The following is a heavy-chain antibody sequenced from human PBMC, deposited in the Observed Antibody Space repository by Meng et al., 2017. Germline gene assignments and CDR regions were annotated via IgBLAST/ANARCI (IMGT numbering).Heavy chain of an antibody. V-gene: IGHV7-4-1*02. D-gene: IGHD5-24*01. CDR2: INTNTGNP. J-gene: IGHJ4*02. CDR1: GYTLTSYA. Sequence: VTRGSSWSRLKNPGASVNVSFKHSGYTLTSYAMNWVRQAPGQGLEWMGWINTNTGNPTYAQGFTGRFVFSLDTSVSTAYLQISSLKAEDTAVYYCARVPQGPLERRDGYKNLYDYWGQGTLVTVSS. CDR3: ARVPQGPLERRDGYKNLYDY.